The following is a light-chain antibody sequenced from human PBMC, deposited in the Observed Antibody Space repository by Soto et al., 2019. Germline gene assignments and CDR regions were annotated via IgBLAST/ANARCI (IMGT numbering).Light chain of an antibody. J-gene: IGLJ1*01. CDR1: SSDVGGYNY. V-gene: IGLV2-14*01. Sequence: QSALTQPASVSGSPGQSITISCTGTSSDVGGYNYVSWYQQHPGKAPKLMIYDVSNRPSGVSNRFSGSKSGNTASLTISGLQAEDEADYYCSSYTSRSTIFGSGTNVTV. CDR3: SSYTSRSTI. CDR2: DVS.